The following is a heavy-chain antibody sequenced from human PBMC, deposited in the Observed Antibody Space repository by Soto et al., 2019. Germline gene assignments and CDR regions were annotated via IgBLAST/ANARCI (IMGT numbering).Heavy chain of an antibody. CDR1: GFTFSSYA. CDR3: ARQKKRGVLLFDF. J-gene: IGHJ4*02. Sequence: QVQLVASGGGVVQPGRSLRLSCAASGFTFSSYALHWVRQAPGKGLDCVAVISSDVNYRYYADSVRGRFTITRDNSNNTLYLQMNSLRAEDTAVSYCARQKKRGVLLFDFWGQGTLVTVSS. CDR2: ISSDVNYR. D-gene: IGHD1-26*01. V-gene: IGHV3-30-3*01.